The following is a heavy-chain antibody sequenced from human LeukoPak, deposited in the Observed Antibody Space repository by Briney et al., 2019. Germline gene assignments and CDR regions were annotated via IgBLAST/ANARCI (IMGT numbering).Heavy chain of an antibody. CDR2: IRSKAYGGTT. Sequence: GGSLRLSCAASGFTFSSYWMSWVRQAPGKGLEWVGFIRSKAYGGTTEYAASVKGRFTISRDDSKSIAYLQMNSLKTEDTAVYYCTRNNYGSGSYFDYWGQGTLVTVSS. CDR1: GFTFSSYW. V-gene: IGHV3-49*04. D-gene: IGHD3-10*01. J-gene: IGHJ4*02. CDR3: TRNNYGSGSYFDY.